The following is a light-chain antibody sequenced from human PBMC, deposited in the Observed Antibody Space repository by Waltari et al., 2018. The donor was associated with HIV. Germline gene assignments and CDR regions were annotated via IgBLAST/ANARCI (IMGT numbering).Light chain of an antibody. CDR3: QSYDTSLSAYV. CDR1: GSNIGAGAH. Sequence: QSVLTQPPSVSGAPGQRVPISCTGSGSNIGAGAHVHWYQQLPGTAPKLLIYLNTNRPSGVPDRFSGSKSGTSASLAIAVLRAEDEADYYCQSYDTSLSAYVFGTGTKVTVL. CDR2: LNT. J-gene: IGLJ1*01. V-gene: IGLV1-40*01.